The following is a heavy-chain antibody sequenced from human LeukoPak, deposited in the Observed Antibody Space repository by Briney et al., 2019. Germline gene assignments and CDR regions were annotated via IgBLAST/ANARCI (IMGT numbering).Heavy chain of an antibody. D-gene: IGHD6-19*01. V-gene: IGHV3-23*01. CDR2: ISASGGST. Sequence: GGSLRLSCAASGFTFSSSAMSWVRQVPGKGLEWVSGISASGGSTYYADSVRGRFTISRDNSKNTLYVQMNSLRDEDTAVYYCARSGWSYNWFDPWGQGTLVTVSS. J-gene: IGHJ5*02. CDR3: ARSGWSYNWFDP. CDR1: GFTFSSSA.